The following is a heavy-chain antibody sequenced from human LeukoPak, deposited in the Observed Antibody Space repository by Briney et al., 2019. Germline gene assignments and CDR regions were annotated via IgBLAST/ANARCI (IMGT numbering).Heavy chain of an antibody. D-gene: IGHD3-9*01. CDR2: ISGSGGST. CDR1: GFTFSSYA. Sequence: GGSLRLSCAASGFTFSSYAMSWVRQAPGKGLEWVSAISGSGGSTYYADSVKGRFTISRDNSKNTLYLQMNSLRAEDTAVYYCAKEREEYYDILTGYQRYYFDYWGQGTQVTVSS. J-gene: IGHJ4*02. V-gene: IGHV3-23*01. CDR3: AKEREEYYDILTGYQRYYFDY.